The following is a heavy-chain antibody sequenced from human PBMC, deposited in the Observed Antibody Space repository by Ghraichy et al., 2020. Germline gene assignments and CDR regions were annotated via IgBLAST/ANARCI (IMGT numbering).Heavy chain of an antibody. Sequence: GGSLRLSCAASGFTFSNYDLHWVRQAPGKGLEWVSGIGTLNDAFYVGSVKGRFTISREDSKSSFYLHMDSLSAGDTAVFYCARASGAENLSLGLVGAFDIWGRGTIVTVSS. CDR3: ARASGAENLSLGLVGAFDI. J-gene: IGHJ3*02. CDR2: IGTLNDA. V-gene: IGHV3-13*01. CDR1: GFTFSNYD. D-gene: IGHD3-10*01.